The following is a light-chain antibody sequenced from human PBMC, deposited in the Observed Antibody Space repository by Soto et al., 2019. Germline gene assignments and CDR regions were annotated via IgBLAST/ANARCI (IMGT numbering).Light chain of an antibody. CDR1: QDISNY. CDR3: QQYDNLPFT. J-gene: IGKJ3*01. CDR2: GAS. V-gene: IGKV1-33*01. Sequence: DIQMTQSPSSLSASVGDRVTITCQASQDISNYLNWYQQKPGQAPKLLIYGASNLETGGPSRFSGSASGTDFSFTISSLQPEDIATYYCQQYDNLPFTFGPGTKVDIK.